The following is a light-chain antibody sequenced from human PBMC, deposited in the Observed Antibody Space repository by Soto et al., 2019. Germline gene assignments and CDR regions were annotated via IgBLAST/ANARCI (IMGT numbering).Light chain of an antibody. CDR2: RVS. CDR3: QQYNNWPIT. Sequence: EIMMKQSPATLSVSPGEGATLSCRASQSVGSLVAWYQQKPGQAPRLLIYRVSTRATDIAARFTGSGSGTEFTLTISSLQTEDFAVYYCQQYNNWPITFGPGTRLEIK. V-gene: IGKV3-15*01. J-gene: IGKJ5*01. CDR1: QSVGSL.